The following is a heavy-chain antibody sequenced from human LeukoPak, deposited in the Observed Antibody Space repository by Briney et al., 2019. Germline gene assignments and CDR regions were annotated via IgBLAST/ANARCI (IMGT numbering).Heavy chain of an antibody. CDR3: ARDSSGLDY. Sequence: GRSLRLSCVASGFTFSNYGFHWVRQAPGKGLEWVAVISYDGRNKYYAESVKGRFTISRDDSKNTLYLQMNSLRAEDTAVYYCARDSSGLDYWGQGTLVTVSS. CDR2: ISYDGRNK. V-gene: IGHV3-30*03. CDR1: GFTFSNYG. D-gene: IGHD6-19*01. J-gene: IGHJ4*02.